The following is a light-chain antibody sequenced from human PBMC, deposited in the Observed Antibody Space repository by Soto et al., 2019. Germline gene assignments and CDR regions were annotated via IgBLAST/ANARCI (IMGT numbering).Light chain of an antibody. J-gene: IGLJ3*02. CDR3: AAHAGSNTWV. V-gene: IGLV2-8*01. CDR2: EVN. Sequence: QSALAQSPSASGSPGQAVTISCTGSSSDIGAYNYVSWYQQYPGKAPKLIIYEVNKRPSGVPNRFSGSKSGNTASLTVSGLQADDESDYYCAAHAGSNTWVFVGGTKLTVL. CDR1: SSDIGAYNY.